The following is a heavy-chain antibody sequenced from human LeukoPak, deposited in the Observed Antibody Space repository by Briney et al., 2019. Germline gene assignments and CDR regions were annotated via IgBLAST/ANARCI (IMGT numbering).Heavy chain of an antibody. D-gene: IGHD6-13*01. Sequence: TGGSLRLSCAASGFTFSSYGMHWVRQAPGKGLEWEAVIWYDGSNKYYADSVKGRFTISRDNSKNTLYLQMNSLRAEDTAVYYCARDSSTRGYFDYWGQGTLVTVSS. CDR3: ARDSSTRGYFDY. CDR2: IWYDGSNK. J-gene: IGHJ4*02. V-gene: IGHV3-33*01. CDR1: GFTFSSYG.